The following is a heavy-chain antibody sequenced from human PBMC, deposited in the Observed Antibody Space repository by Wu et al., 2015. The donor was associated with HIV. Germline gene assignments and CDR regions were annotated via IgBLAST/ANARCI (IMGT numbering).Heavy chain of an antibody. V-gene: IGHV1-8*03. CDR3: ARDLIDSTDPDIYDVLTGYYYAFDI. J-gene: IGHJ3*02. CDR1: GYTFTSYD. CDR2: MNPNSGNT. Sequence: QVQLVQSGAEVKKPGASVKVSCKASGYTFTSYDINWVRQATGQGLEWMGWMNPNSGNTGYAQKFQGRVTITRNTSISTAYMELSSLRSEDTAVYYCARDLIDSTDPDIYDVLTGYYYAFDIWGQGTMVTVSS. D-gene: IGHD3/OR15-3a*01.